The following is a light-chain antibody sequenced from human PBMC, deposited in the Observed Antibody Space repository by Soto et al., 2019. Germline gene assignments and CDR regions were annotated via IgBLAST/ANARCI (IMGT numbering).Light chain of an antibody. CDR2: GAS. V-gene: IGKV3-20*01. Sequence: EIVLTQSPGTLSLSPGERVTLSCRASLSVSSSYLAWYQQKPGQSPSLLIYGASSRATGIPDRFSGSGSGTDFTLTISRLEPEDFAVYYCQQYGSSPLTFGGGTKVQIK. CDR3: QQYGSSPLT. CDR1: LSVSSSY. J-gene: IGKJ4*01.